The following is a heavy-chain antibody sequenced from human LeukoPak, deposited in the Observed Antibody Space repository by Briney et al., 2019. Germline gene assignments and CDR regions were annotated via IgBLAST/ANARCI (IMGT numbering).Heavy chain of an antibody. V-gene: IGHV4-61*01. CDR3: ARGYSYGYDWYFDL. J-gene: IGHJ2*01. CDR2: IYYSGST. Sequence: PSETLSLTCTVSGGSVSSGSYYWSWIRQPPGKGLEWIEYIYYSGSTNYNPSLKSRVTISVDRSKNQFSLKLSSVTAADTAVYYCARGYSYGYDWYFDLWGRGTLVTVSS. D-gene: IGHD5-18*01. CDR1: GGSVSSGSYY.